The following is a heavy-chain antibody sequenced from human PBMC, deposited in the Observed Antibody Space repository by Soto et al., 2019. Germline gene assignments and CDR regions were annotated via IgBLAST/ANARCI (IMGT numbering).Heavy chain of an antibody. CDR1: GFTFSSYG. D-gene: IGHD2-2*01. CDR2: IWYDGSNK. J-gene: IGHJ6*03. CDR3: ARDHVPAAMYYYYMDV. Sequence: GGSLRLSCAASGFTFSSYGMHWVRQAPGKGLEWVAVIWYDGSNKYYADSVKGRFTISRDNSKNALYLQMNSLRAEDTAVYYCARDHVPAAMYYYYMDVWGKGTTVTVSS. V-gene: IGHV3-33*01.